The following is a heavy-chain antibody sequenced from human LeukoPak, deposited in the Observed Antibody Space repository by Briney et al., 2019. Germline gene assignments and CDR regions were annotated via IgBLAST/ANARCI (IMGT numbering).Heavy chain of an antibody. CDR1: GGSISSGSYY. V-gene: IGHV4-61*02. CDR2: IYTSGST. J-gene: IGHJ6*03. Sequence: SQTLSLTCTVSGGSISSGSYYWSWLRQPAGKGLEWIVRIYTSGSTNYNPSLKSRVTISVDTSKNQFSLKLSSVTAADTAVYYCARDYLGYYYYMDVWGKGTTVTVSS. CDR3: ARDYLGYYYYMDV.